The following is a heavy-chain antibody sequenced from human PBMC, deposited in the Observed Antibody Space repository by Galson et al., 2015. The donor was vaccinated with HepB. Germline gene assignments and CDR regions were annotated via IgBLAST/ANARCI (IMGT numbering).Heavy chain of an antibody. CDR1: GFTFSNYA. CDR3: ARVNTTSQHDDY. CDR2: ISGSGDST. Sequence: SLRLSCAASGFTFSNYAMSWVRQAPGKGLEWVSSISGSGDSTDYTDSVKGRFIISRDNSKNTLYVQMNSLRAEDTAIYYCARVNTTSQHDDYWGQGTLVIVSS. V-gene: IGHV3-23*01. D-gene: IGHD1-14*01. J-gene: IGHJ4*02.